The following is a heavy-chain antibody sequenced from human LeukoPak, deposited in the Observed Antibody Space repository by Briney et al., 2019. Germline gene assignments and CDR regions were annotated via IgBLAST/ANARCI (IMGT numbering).Heavy chain of an antibody. CDR2: ISDSGST. J-gene: IGHJ2*01. CDR1: GFTFSSYA. Sequence: GGSLRLSCAASGFTFSSYAMSWVRQAPGKGLEWVSAISDSGSTYYAASVKGRFTISRDNSKNTLYLQINSLIAEDTAVYYCAKLPDIVLVVYAWYFDLRGRGTLVTVSS. CDR3: AKLPDIVLVVYAWYFDL. D-gene: IGHD2-8*02. V-gene: IGHV3-23*01.